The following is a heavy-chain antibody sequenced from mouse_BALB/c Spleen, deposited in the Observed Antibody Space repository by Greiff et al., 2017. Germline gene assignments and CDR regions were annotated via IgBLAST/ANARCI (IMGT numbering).Heavy chain of an antibody. CDR3: ARGGGTAWFAY. D-gene: IGHD4-1*01. CDR1: GYSITSDYA. V-gene: IGHV3-2*02. Sequence: QSGPGLVKPSQSLSLTCTVTGYSITSDYAWNWIRQFPGNKLEWMGYISYSGSTSYNPSLKSRISITRDTSKNQFFLQLNSVTTEDTATYYCARGGGTAWFAYWGQGTLVTVSA. CDR2: ISYSGST. J-gene: IGHJ3*01.